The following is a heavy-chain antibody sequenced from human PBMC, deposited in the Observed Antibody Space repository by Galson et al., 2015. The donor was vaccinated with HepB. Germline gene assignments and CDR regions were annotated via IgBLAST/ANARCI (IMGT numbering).Heavy chain of an antibody. CDR2: ITPMFGRA. CDR3: ARGFSGEPSLQYFFF. D-gene: IGHD3-3*01. CDR1: GGAFNWNS. J-gene: IGHJ4*02. Sequence: SVKVSCKASGGAFNWNSINWMRQAPGQGLEWMGGITPMFGRANYAQKFQGRVIITADDSTNTAYMELRSLRTEDTAMYYCARGFSGEPSLQYFFFWGLGTLVTVS. V-gene: IGHV1-69*13.